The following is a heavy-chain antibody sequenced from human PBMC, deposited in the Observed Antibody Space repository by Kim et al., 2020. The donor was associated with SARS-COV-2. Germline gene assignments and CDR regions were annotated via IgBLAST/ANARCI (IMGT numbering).Heavy chain of an antibody. J-gene: IGHJ6*02. D-gene: IGHD6-19*01. V-gene: IGHV3-66*01. CDR3: ARAGAVAGRRAYYYYYGMDV. CDR1: GFTVSSNY. Sequence: GGSLRLSCAASGFTVSSNYMSWVRQAPGKGLEWVSVIYSGGSTYYADSVKGRFTISRDNSKNTLYLQMNSLRAEDTAVYYCARAGAVAGRRAYYYYYGMDVWGQGTTVTVSS. CDR2: IYSGGST.